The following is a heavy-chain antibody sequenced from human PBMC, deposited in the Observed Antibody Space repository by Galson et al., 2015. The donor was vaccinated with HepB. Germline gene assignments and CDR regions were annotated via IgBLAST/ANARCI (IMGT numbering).Heavy chain of an antibody. CDR2: ISGSGGST. D-gene: IGHD3-22*01. V-gene: IGHV3-23*01. J-gene: IGHJ3*02. Sequence: SLRLSCAASGFTFSSYAMSWVRQAPGKGLEWVSAISGSGGSTYYADSVKGRFTISRDNSKNTLYLQMNSLRAEDTAVYYCAKSDSGYDAFDIWGQGTMVTVSS. CDR1: GFTFSSYA. CDR3: AKSDSGYDAFDI.